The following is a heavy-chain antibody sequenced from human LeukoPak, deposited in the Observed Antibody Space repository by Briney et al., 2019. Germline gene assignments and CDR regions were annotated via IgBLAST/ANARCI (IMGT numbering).Heavy chain of an antibody. D-gene: IGHD2-21*02. CDR3: AKGIGYCGGDCYSTGGYFQH. CDR2: ISYDGSNK. Sequence: PGGSLRLSCAASGFTFSSYGMHWVRQAPGKGLEWVAVISYDGSNKYYADSVKGRFTISRDNSKNTLYLQMNSLRAEDTAVYYCAKGIGYCGGDCYSTGGYFQHWGQGTLVTVSS. V-gene: IGHV3-30*18. J-gene: IGHJ1*01. CDR1: GFTFSSYG.